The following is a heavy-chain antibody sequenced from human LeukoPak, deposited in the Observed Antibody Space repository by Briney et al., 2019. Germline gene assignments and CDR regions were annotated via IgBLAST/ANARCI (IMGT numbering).Heavy chain of an antibody. D-gene: IGHD3-16*01. Sequence: SVKVSCKASGYTFTSYGISWVRQAPGQGLEWLGAIIPVFGSPNYAQKFQDRLTIIADESTSTVYMELSSLTSNDTAVFYCATGSHGGGDFWGQGTLVTVSS. V-gene: IGHV1-69*13. CDR3: ATGSHGGGDF. J-gene: IGHJ4*02. CDR1: GYTFTSYG. CDR2: IIPVFGSP.